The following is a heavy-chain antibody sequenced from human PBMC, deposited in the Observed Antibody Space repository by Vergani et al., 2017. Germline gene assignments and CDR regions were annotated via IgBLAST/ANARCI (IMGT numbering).Heavy chain of an antibody. J-gene: IGHJ4*02. CDR1: GGSISSYY. CDR3: ARGIVGGYFDY. CDR2: IYYTGST. Sequence: QVQLQESGPGLVKPSETLSLTCTVSGGSISSYYWTWIRQPPGKGLEWIGNIYYTGSTNYNPSLQSRVTISVDTSKNQFSLKLSSVTAADTAVYYCARGIVGGYFDYWGQGTLVTVSS. D-gene: IGHD2/OR15-2a*01. V-gene: IGHV4-59*12.